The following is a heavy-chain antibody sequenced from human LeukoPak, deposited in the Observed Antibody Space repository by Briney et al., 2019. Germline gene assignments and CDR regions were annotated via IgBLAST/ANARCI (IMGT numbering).Heavy chain of an antibody. J-gene: IGHJ1*01. CDR2: INPNSGGT. D-gene: IGHD3-22*01. CDR1: GYTFTGYY. Sequence: ASVKVSCKASGYTFTGYYMHWVRQAPGQGLEWMGWINPNSGGTNYAQKLQGRVTMTTDTSTSTAYMELRSLRSDDTAVYYCARDPKPTYYYDSSGYYSRAEYFQHWGQGTLVTVSS. V-gene: IGHV1-2*02. CDR3: ARDPKPTYYYDSSGYYSRAEYFQH.